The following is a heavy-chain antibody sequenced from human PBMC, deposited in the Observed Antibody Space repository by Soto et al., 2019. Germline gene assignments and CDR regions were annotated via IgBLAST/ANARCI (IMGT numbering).Heavy chain of an antibody. V-gene: IGHV1-18*04. D-gene: IGHD2-15*01. CDR3: ARFTGGSYNTYYFYYGMDV. CDR1: GYTFTSYG. Sequence: ASVKVSCKASGYTFTSYGISWGRQAPGQGLDWMGWISAYNGNTKYAQDLQGRVTMTTDTSTSTAYMELRSLRSDDTAVYYCARFTGGSYNTYYFYYGMDVWGQGTTVTVSS. J-gene: IGHJ6*02. CDR2: ISAYNGNT.